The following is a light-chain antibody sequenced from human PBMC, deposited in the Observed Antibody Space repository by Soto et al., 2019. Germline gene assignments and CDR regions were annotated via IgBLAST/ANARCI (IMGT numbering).Light chain of an antibody. Sequence: QSALTQPASVSGSPGQSITISCTGTSSDVGSYNLVSWYQQHPGKAPKLMIYEVSKRPSGVSNRFSGSKSGNTASLTISGLQAEDEADYYCCSYAGSSGLVFGTGTKVTV. J-gene: IGLJ1*01. CDR2: EVS. CDR3: CSYAGSSGLV. CDR1: SSDVGSYNL. V-gene: IGLV2-23*02.